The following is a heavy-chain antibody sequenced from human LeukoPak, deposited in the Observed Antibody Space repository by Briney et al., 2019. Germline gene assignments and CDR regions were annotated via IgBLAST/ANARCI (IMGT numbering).Heavy chain of an antibody. CDR2: ISSSSSYI. D-gene: IGHD3-10*01. V-gene: IGHV3-21*01. J-gene: IGHJ6*03. Sequence: GGSLGLSCAASGFTFSSYSMNWVRQAPGKGPEWVSSISSSSSYIYYADSVKGRFTISRDNAKNSLYLQMNSLRAEDTAVYYCARRLGRKFGERFYYYHYMDVWGKGTTVTISS. CDR1: GFTFSSYS. CDR3: ARRLGRKFGERFYYYHYMDV.